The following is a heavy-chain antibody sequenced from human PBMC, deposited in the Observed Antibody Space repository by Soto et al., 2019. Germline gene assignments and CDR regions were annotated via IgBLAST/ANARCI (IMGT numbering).Heavy chain of an antibody. Sequence: SETLSLTCTVSGGSITTNDWWTWIRQPPGKGLEWIGEIFHDGSTTYRPSLESRLTMSVDKSKNQFSLNLSSVSAADTALYYCAKSSELRRFFASCGQRALVTVSS. CDR2: IFHDGST. CDR3: AKSSELRRFFAS. J-gene: IGHJ4*02. V-gene: IGHV4-4*02. D-gene: IGHD3-10*01. CDR1: GGSITTNDW.